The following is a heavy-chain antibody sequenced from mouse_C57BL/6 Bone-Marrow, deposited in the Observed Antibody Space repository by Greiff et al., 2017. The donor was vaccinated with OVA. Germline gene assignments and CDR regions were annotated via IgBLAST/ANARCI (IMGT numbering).Heavy chain of an antibody. CDR1: GYTFTEYT. D-gene: IGHD1-1*01. CDR2: FYPGSGSI. Sequence: VKLMESGAELVKPGASVKLSCKASGYTFTEYTIHWVKQRSGQGLEWIGWFYPGSGSIKYNEKFKDKATLTADKSSSTVYMELSRLTSEDSAVYFCARHGIYYYGSRTPYFDYWGQGTTLTVSS. J-gene: IGHJ2*01. V-gene: IGHV1-62-2*01. CDR3: ARHGIYYYGSRTPYFDY.